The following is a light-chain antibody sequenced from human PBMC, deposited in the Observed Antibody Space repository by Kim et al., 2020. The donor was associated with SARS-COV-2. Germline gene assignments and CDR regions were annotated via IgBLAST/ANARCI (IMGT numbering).Light chain of an antibody. CDR1: NSGVGGCYS. Sequence: GRSVTISCSRTNSGVGGCYSVSWYQQHHGKAPHHVIFDVKKVPSGVTDRFYGSKSGTTASLTIYRLQAEDEADYFCCSYAGSYTWVFGGGTQLTVL. CDR3: CSYAGSYTWV. CDR2: DVK. J-gene: IGLJ3*02. V-gene: IGLV2-11*01.